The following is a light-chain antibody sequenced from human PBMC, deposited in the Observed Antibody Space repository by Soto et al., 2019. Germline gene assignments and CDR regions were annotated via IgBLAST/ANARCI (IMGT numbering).Light chain of an antibody. CDR1: QSISNY. CDR3: QRSSRGWS. J-gene: IGKJ1*01. V-gene: IGKV1-39*01. CDR2: GAS. Sequence: DTQMTQSPASLSASLGDRVTITCRASQSISNYLNWYQQKPGRAPKLLIFGASSLQSGVPSTLSGTGSGTDFTLTISSLQPEDFATYYCQRSSRGWSFGQGTKVDIK.